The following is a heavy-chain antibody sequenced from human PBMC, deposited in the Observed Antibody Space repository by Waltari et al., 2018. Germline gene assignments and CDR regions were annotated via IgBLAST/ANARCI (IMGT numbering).Heavy chain of an antibody. J-gene: IGHJ6*02. V-gene: IGHV4-59*01. Sequence: IRQPPGKGLEWIGYIYYSGSTNYNPSLKSRVTISVDTSKNQFSLKLSSVTAADTAVYYCARELSPLLYYGMDVWGQGTTVTVSS. CDR2: IYYSGST. D-gene: IGHD2-21*01. CDR3: ARELSPLLYYGMDV.